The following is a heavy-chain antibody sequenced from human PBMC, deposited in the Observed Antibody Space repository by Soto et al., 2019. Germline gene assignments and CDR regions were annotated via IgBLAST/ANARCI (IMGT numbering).Heavy chain of an antibody. CDR3: ARVGNYDFWSGYNNWFAP. CDR1: GYTFTSYG. CDR2: ISAYNGNT. J-gene: IGHJ5*02. Sequence: ASVKVSCKASGYTFTSYGISWVRQAPGQGLEWMGWISAYNGNTNYAQKLQGRVTMTTDTSTSTAYMELRSLRSDDTAVYYCARVGNYDFWSGYNNWFAPWGQGTLVTVSS. D-gene: IGHD3-3*01. V-gene: IGHV1-18*01.